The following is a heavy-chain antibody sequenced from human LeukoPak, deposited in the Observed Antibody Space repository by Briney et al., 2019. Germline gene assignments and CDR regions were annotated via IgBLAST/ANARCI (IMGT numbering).Heavy chain of an antibody. D-gene: IGHD6-19*01. CDR3: ARDHSSGWYVGY. J-gene: IGHJ4*02. V-gene: IGHV1-2*02. Sequence: ASVKVSCKASGYTFTGYYMHWVRHAPGQGLELMGWINANSGGTNYAQKFQGRVTMTRDTAISTAYMELSRLTSDDTAVYYCARDHSSGWYVGYWGQGTLVTVSS. CDR1: GYTFTGYY. CDR2: INANSGGT.